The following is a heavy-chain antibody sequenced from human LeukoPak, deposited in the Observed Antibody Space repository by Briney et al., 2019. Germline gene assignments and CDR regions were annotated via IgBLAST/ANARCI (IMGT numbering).Heavy chain of an antibody. J-gene: IGHJ6*03. Sequence: SETLSLTCSVSDDSITMYYWTWIRQPPGKGLEWIGYVDHTGSTNFNPSLNGRVSISRDTTNNLFSLRLKSVTAADTAVYFCARGRVSSSTWYSTYYYYFYMDVWGKGTAVTVSS. CDR2: VDHTGST. CDR1: DDSITMYY. D-gene: IGHD1-1*01. V-gene: IGHV4-59*01. CDR3: ARGRVSSSTWYSTYYYYFYMDV.